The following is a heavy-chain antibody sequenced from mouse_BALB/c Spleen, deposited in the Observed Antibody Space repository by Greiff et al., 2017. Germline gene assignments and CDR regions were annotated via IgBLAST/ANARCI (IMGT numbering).Heavy chain of an antibody. V-gene: IGHV10-1*02. CDR2: IRSKSNNYAT. Sequence: EVKLVESGGGLVQPKGSLKLSCAASGFTFNTYAMNWVRQAPGKGLEWVARIRSKSNNYATYYADSVKDRFTISRDDSQSMLYLQMNNLKTEDTAMYYCVREGIYYDYYYWGQGTSVTVSS. J-gene: IGHJ4*01. CDR1: GFTFNTYA. D-gene: IGHD2-4*01. CDR3: VREGIYYDYYY.